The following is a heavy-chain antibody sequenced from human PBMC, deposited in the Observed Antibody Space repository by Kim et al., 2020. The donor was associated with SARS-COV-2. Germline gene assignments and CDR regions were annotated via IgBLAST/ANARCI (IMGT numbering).Heavy chain of an antibody. CDR1: GFTFSSYW. CDR2: INSDGSST. CDR3: ARVGGPLSSGWRYWYFDL. D-gene: IGHD6-19*01. J-gene: IGHJ2*01. V-gene: IGHV3-74*01. Sequence: GGSLRLSCAASGFTFSSYWMHWVRQAPGKGLVWVSRINSDGSSTSYADSVKGRFTISRDNAKNTLYLQMNSLRAEDTAVYYCARVGGPLSSGWRYWYFDLWGRGTLVTVSS.